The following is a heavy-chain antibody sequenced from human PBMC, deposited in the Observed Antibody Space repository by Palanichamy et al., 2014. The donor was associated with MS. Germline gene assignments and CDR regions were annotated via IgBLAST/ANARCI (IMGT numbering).Heavy chain of an antibody. D-gene: IGHD2-15*01. CDR2: IRCKADGGTT. CDR1: GFTLSNVW. V-gene: IGHV3-15*01. CDR3: ATEYSNPILYYFDY. Sequence: EVQPVEVWGRLGKGLGGPLRLSCSASGFTLSNVWMSWVRQAPGKGLEWVGRIRCKADGGTTDYVAPVKGRFTISRDDSTNTLYLQMNSLKTEDTAVYYCATEYSNPILYYFDYWGQGALVTVSS. J-gene: IGHJ4*02.